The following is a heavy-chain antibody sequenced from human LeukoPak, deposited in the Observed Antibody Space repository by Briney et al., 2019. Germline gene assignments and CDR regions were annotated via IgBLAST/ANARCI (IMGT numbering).Heavy chain of an antibody. CDR2: IFYTGST. D-gene: IGHD6-6*01. V-gene: IGHV4-61*01. Sequence: SETLSLTCTVSGASVSSGSDYWSWIRQPPGKGLEWIGYIFYTGSTNYNPSVESRVTISVDTSKNQFSLKLSSVTAADTAVYYCARVDPDSSSTLEVFDYWGQGTLVTVSS. CDR1: GASVSSGSDY. J-gene: IGHJ4*02. CDR3: ARVDPDSSSTLEVFDY.